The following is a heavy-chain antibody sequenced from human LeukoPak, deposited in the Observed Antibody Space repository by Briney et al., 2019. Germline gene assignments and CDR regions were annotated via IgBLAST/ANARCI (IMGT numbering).Heavy chain of an antibody. CDR2: ISSSSSTI. D-gene: IGHD6-19*01. Sequence: AGGSLRLSCAASGFTFSSYSMTWVRQAPGKGLEWVSYISSSSSTIYYADSVEGRFTISRDNAKNSLYLQMNSLRAEDTAVYYCAKDRPSSGWYFDYWGQGTLVTVSS. CDR3: AKDRPSSGWYFDY. J-gene: IGHJ4*02. CDR1: GFTFSSYS. V-gene: IGHV3-48*01.